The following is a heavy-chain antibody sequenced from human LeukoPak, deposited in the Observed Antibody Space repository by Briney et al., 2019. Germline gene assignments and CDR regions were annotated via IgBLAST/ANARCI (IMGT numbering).Heavy chain of an antibody. D-gene: IGHD5-24*01. CDR3: PKEGNTDVYNPFEY. Sequence: PGGSLRLSCAASGFTFSNYGMHWVRQAPGKGLEWVAVISYDGSNKYYADSVKGRFTVSRDNSKNTSYLQMHSLRDEDTAVYYCPKEGNTDVYNPFEYWGQGTLVSVSS. V-gene: IGHV3-30*18. CDR2: ISYDGSNK. J-gene: IGHJ4*02. CDR1: GFTFSNYG.